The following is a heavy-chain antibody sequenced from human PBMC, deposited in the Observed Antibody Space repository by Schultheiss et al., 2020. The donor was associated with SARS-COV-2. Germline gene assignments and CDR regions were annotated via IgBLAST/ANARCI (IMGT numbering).Heavy chain of an antibody. CDR3: AKGYSSSWYEYYYGMDV. V-gene: IGHV3-30*04. CDR1: GFTFSSYA. Sequence: GGSLRLSCAASGFTFSSYAMHWVRQAPGKGLEWVAVISYDGSNKYYADSVKGRFTISRDNSKNTLYLQMNSLRAEDTAVYYCAKGYSSSWYEYYYGMDVWGQGTTVTVSS. D-gene: IGHD6-13*01. J-gene: IGHJ6*02. CDR2: ISYDGSNK.